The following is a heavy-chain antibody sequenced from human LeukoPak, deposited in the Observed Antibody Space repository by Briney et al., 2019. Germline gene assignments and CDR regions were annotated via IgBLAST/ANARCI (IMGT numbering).Heavy chain of an antibody. Sequence: SETLSLTCTVSGGSISSRSYYWGWIRQPPGEGLEWIGIIYYSGSTYQNPSLKSRVTLSVDASKNQFSLKLSPVTAADTAVFYCARLSYCNGGTCFYDYWGQGTLVTVSS. J-gene: IGHJ4*02. CDR1: GGSISSRSYY. V-gene: IGHV4-39*01. CDR3: ARLSYCNGGTCFYDY. CDR2: IYYSGST. D-gene: IGHD2-15*01.